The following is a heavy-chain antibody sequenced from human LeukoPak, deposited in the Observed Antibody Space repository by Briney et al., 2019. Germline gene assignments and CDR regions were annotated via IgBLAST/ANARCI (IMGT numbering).Heavy chain of an antibody. D-gene: IGHD3-10*01. CDR1: GFTFDDYA. CDR3: AKSYYYGSGSYYLFDY. J-gene: IGHJ4*02. Sequence: GGSLRLSCAASGFTFDDYAMHWVRHAPGKGLEWVSGISWNSGSIGYADSVKGRFTISRDNAKNSLYLQMNSLRAEDTALYYCAKSYYYGSGSYYLFDYWGQGTLATVSS. CDR2: ISWNSGSI. V-gene: IGHV3-9*01.